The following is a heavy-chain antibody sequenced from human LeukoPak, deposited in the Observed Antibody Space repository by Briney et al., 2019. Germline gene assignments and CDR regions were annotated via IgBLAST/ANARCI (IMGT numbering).Heavy chain of an antibody. CDR3: AREGRELAYCSGSTCYSSGPIDS. V-gene: IGHV3-7*01. CDR1: GFTFSSYW. Sequence: GGSLRLSCAASGFTFSSYWMSWVRQAPGKGLEWVANIKQDGSEKYYVDSVKGRFTIYRDKAKNSVYTQMNSLRAEETAVYYCAREGRELAYCSGSTCYSSGPIDSWGQGTLVTVSS. CDR2: IKQDGSEK. D-gene: IGHD2-2*02. J-gene: IGHJ4*02.